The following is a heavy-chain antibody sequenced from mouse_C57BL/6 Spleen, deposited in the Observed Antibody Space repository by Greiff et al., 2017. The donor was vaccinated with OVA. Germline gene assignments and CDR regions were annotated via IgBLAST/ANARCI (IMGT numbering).Heavy chain of an antibody. CDR2: ISYDGSN. V-gene: IGHV3-6*01. Sequence: ESGPGLVKPSQSLSLTCSVTGYSITSGYYWNWIRQFPGNKLEWMGYISYDGSNNYNPSLKNRISITRDTSKNQFFLKLNSVTTEDTATYYCARVGYYGSSYYYDAMDYWGQGTSVTVSS. J-gene: IGHJ4*01. CDR3: ARVGYYGSSYYYDAMDY. D-gene: IGHD1-1*01. CDR1: GYSITSGYY.